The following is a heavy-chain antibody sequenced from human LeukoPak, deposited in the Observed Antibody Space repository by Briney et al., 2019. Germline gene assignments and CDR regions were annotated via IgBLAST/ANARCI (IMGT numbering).Heavy chain of an antibody. J-gene: IGHJ2*01. CDR3: ARVSSSWYQDWYFDL. CDR1: GGSISSSSYY. D-gene: IGHD6-13*01. Sequence: PSETLSLTCTVSGGSISSSSYYWGWLRQPPGTGLEGIGSIYYSGSTHYNLSLKRRVTISVDTSKHQFSLKLRSVTAADTAVYYCARVSSSWYQDWYFDLWGRGTLVTVSS. V-gene: IGHV4-39*07. CDR2: IYYSGST.